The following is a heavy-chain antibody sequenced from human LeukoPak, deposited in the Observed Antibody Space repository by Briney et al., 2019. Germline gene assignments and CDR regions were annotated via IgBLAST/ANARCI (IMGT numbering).Heavy chain of an antibody. V-gene: IGHV3-48*03. J-gene: IGHJ6*03. CDR1: GFTFSTYE. Sequence: GGSLRLSCAASGFTFSTYEINWVRQAPGKGLEWLSHISTSGSSIHYADSVKGRFTISRDNAKNSLYLQMNSLRVEDTAVYYCARDATTELGTVYMDVWGKGTTVTVSS. D-gene: IGHD4-17*01. CDR2: ISTSGSSI. CDR3: ARDATTELGTVYMDV.